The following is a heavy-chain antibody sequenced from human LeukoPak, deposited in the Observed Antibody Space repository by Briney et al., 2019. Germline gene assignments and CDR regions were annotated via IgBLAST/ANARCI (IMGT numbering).Heavy chain of an antibody. V-gene: IGHV1-2*02. CDR1: GYTFTSYD. J-gene: IGHJ5*02. CDR3: ASDLRGFLEWLPPGFDP. Sequence: ASVKVSCKDSGYTFTSYDINWVRQAPGQGLEWMGWINPNSGGTNYAQKFQGRVTMTRDTSISTAYMELSRLRSDDTAVYYCASDLRGFLEWLPPGFDPWGQGTLVTVSS. CDR2: INPNSGGT. D-gene: IGHD3-3*01.